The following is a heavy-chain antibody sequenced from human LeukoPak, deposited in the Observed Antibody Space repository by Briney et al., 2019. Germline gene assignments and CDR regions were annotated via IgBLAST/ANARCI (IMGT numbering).Heavy chain of an antibody. V-gene: IGHV3-30*03. Sequence: QSGGSLRLSCATSGFIFNNYDPHWVRQAPGKGLEWLATISRDGKRQFYTDSVKGRFTISRDDSRNTLYLQMNSLRPEDTAVYYCARDRLKRAYCGNDCYSAAFDYWGQGTLVTVSS. J-gene: IGHJ4*02. D-gene: IGHD2-21*02. CDR3: ARDRLKRAYCGNDCYSAAFDY. CDR2: ISRDGKRQ. CDR1: GFIFNNYD.